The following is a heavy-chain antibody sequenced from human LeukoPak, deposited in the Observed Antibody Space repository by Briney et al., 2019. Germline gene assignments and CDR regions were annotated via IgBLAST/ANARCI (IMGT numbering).Heavy chain of an antibody. D-gene: IGHD1-26*01. Sequence: GRSLRLSCAASGFTLRSDGMHWVCQAPAKGLEWVAVISYDGSNKYYADSVKGRFTISRDNSKNTLYLQMNSLRADDTAVYYCANMERELPSDYWGQGTLVTVSS. V-gene: IGHV3-30*18. CDR2: ISYDGSNK. CDR3: ANMERELPSDY. CDR1: GFTLRSDG. J-gene: IGHJ4*02.